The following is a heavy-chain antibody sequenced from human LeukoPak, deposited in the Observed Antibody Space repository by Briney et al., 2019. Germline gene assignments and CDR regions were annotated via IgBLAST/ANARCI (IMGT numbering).Heavy chain of an antibody. V-gene: IGHV4-34*01. Sequence: PSETLSLTCAVYGGSFSGYSWNWIRQPPGKGLEWIGEINHSGSTNYNPSLKSRVTISVDTSKNQFSLKLSSVTATDTAVYYCARGEDGDYWGQGTLVTVSS. CDR3: ARGEDGDY. J-gene: IGHJ4*02. CDR1: GGSFSGYS. D-gene: IGHD6-6*01. CDR2: INHSGST.